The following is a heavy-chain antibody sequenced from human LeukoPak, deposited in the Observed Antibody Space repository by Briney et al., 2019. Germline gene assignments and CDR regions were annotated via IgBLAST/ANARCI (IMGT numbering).Heavy chain of an antibody. CDR1: GGSFSGYY. Sequence: PETLSLTCAVYGGSFSGYYWSWIRQPPGKGLEWIGEINHSGSTNYNPSLKSRVTISVDTSKNQFSLKLSSVTAADTAVYYCARESVTTPGPYYGMDVWGKGTTVTVSS. V-gene: IGHV4-34*01. D-gene: IGHD4-17*01. CDR3: ARESVTTPGPYYGMDV. J-gene: IGHJ6*04. CDR2: INHSGST.